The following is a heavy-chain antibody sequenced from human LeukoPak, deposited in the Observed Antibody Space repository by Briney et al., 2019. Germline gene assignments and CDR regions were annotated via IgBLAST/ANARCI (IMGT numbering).Heavy chain of an antibody. V-gene: IGHV1-69*13. J-gene: IGHJ4*02. Sequence: ASVKVSCKASGGTFSSYAISWVRQAPGQGLEWMGEIIPIFGTANYAQKFQGRVTITADESTSTAYMELSSLRSEDTAVYYCARDRLSAAAGIDYWGQGTLVTVSS. D-gene: IGHD6-13*01. CDR3: ARDRLSAAAGIDY. CDR1: GGTFSSYA. CDR2: IIPIFGTA.